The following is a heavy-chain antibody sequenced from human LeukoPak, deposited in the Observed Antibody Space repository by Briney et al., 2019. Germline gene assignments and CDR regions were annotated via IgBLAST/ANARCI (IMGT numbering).Heavy chain of an antibody. CDR3: AREEGVVPAAFDY. J-gene: IGHJ4*02. Sequence: ASVKVSCKASGYTFTDYFMNWVRQAPGQGLEWMGWINPKSGGTVYAQKFQGRVTMTRDTSISTAYMELSRLRSDDTAVYYCAREEGVVPAAFDYWGQGTLVTVSS. V-gene: IGHV1-2*02. CDR2: INPKSGGT. D-gene: IGHD2-2*01. CDR1: GYTFTDYF.